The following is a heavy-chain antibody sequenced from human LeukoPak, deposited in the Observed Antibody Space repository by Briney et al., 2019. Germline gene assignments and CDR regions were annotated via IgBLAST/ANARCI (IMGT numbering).Heavy chain of an antibody. CDR1: GCSISSYY. V-gene: IGHV4-59*01. CDR2: IYSSGST. D-gene: IGHD5-18*01. Sequence: SETLSLTCTVSGCSISSYYWSWIRQPPGKGLEWIGYIYSSGSTNYNPSLKSRVTISVDTSKNQFSLKLSSVTAADTAVYYCARGYSYYFESWGQGTLVTVSS. J-gene: IGHJ4*02. CDR3: ARGYSYYFES.